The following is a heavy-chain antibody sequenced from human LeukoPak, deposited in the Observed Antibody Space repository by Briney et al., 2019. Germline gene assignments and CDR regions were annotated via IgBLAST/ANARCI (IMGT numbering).Heavy chain of an antibody. CDR2: IYATGTT. J-gene: IGHJ4*02. Sequence: KPSETLSLTCTVSGVSISGYYWTWIRQPAGKGLEWIGRIYATGTTNYNPSLESRVTMSVDTSKNQFSLKLSSVTAADTAVYYCARGRENYYDSSGMAAYYFDYWGQGTLVTVSS. V-gene: IGHV4-4*07. CDR3: ARGRENYYDSSGMAAYYFDY. D-gene: IGHD3-22*01. CDR1: GVSISGYY.